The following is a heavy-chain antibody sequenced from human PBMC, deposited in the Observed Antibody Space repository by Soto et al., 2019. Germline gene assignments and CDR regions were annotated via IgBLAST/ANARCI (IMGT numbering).Heavy chain of an antibody. J-gene: IGHJ4*02. V-gene: IGHV4-39*01. CDR2: INYSGGT. Sequence: QLLLQESGPGLVKPSETLSLTCSVSGGSFSTRGYYWAWLRQPPGKGLEGIGSINYSGGTYYNPSLMTRPIIFLGTPKSQFSLKLSSVTAADTSGYYCARTDLSGFDVFDSWGQGNLVTVSS. D-gene: IGHD5-12*01. CDR1: GGSFSTRGYY. CDR3: ARTDLSGFDVFDS.